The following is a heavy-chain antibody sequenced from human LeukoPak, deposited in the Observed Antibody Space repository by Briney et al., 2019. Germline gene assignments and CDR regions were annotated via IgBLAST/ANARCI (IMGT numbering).Heavy chain of an antibody. CDR2: ISAYNGNT. J-gene: IGHJ5*02. V-gene: IGHV1-18*01. D-gene: IGHD3-16*01. Sequence: ASVKVSCKASGYTFTSYGISWVRQAPGQGLEWMGWISAYNGNTNYAQKLQGRVTMTTDTSTGTAYMELRSLRSDDTAVYYCGSSLNVGGPTWFDPWGQGTLVTVSS. CDR1: GYTFTSYG. CDR3: GSSLNVGGPTWFDP.